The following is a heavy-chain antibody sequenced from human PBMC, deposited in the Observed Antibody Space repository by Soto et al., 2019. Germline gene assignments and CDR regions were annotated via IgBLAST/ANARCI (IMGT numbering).Heavy chain of an antibody. CDR1: GGSISSGDYY. J-gene: IGHJ5*02. CDR2: IYYSGST. CDR3: ASYGDYVGWFDP. Sequence: SETLSLTCTVSGGSISSGDYYWSWIRQPPGKGLEWIGYIYYSGSTYYNPSLKSRVTISVDTSKNQFSLKLSSVTDADTAVYYCASYGDYVGWFDPWGQGTLVTVSS. D-gene: IGHD4-17*01. V-gene: IGHV4-30-4*01.